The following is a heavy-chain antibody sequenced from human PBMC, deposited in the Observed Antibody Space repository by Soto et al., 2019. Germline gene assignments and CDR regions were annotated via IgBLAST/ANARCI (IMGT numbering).Heavy chain of an antibody. J-gene: IGHJ3*02. CDR1: GGTFSSYA. Sequence: ASVKVSCKASGGTFSSYAISWVRQAPGQGLEWMGGIIPIFGTANYAQKFQGRVTITADESTSTAYMELSSLRSEDTAVYYCARARTKVCRGRCYVRDAFDIWGQGTMVTVSS. V-gene: IGHV1-69*13. CDR2: IIPIFGTA. CDR3: ARARTKVCRGRCYVRDAFDI. D-gene: IGHD2-15*01.